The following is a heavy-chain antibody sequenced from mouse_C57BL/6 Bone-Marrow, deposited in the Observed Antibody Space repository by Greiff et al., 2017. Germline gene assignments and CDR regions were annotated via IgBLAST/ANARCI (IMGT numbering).Heavy chain of an antibody. CDR3: ARSGDYERDAMDY. D-gene: IGHD2-4*01. V-gene: IGHV1-81*01. CDR2: IYPRSGNT. CDR1: GYTFTSYG. Sequence: QFQLQPSGAELARPGASVKLSCKASGYTFTSYGISWLKQRTGQGLGWIGEIYPRSGNTYYNEKFKGKATLTADKSSSTAYMELRSLTSEDSAVYFCARSGDYERDAMDYWGQGTSVTVSS. J-gene: IGHJ4*01.